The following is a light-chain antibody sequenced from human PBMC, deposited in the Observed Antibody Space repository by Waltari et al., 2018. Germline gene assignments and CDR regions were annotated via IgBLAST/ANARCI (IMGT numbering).Light chain of an antibody. CDR2: AAS. CDR1: QSISSY. CDR3: QQSYSTPLT. V-gene: IGKV1-39*01. J-gene: IGKJ4*01. Sequence: VGDRVTITCRASQSISSYLNWYQQKPGKAPKLLIYAASSLQSGVPSRFSGSGSGTDFTLTISSLQPEDFATYYCQQSYSTPLTFGGGTKVEIK.